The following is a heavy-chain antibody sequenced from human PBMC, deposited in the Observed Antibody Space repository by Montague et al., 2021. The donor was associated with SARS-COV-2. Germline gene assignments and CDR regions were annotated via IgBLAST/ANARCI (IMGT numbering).Heavy chain of an antibody. Sequence: SETLSLTCAVSGASISGYHCSWIRQSPRRGLEWIGEVIHSGRTSSNPSLPRRLPMSVDTYKKQFSLRLSSVTAADTAVYFCARGSHIYETGGLGTGCFDPWGQGTLVTVSS. CDR1: GASISGYH. D-gene: IGHD1-7*01. J-gene: IGHJ4*01. V-gene: IGHV4-34*01. CDR2: VIHSGRT. CDR3: ARGSHIYETGGLGTGCFDP.